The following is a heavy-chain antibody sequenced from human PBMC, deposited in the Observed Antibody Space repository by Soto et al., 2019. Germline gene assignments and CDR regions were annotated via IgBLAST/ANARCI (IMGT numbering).Heavy chain of an antibody. J-gene: IGHJ4*02. D-gene: IGHD6-19*01. CDR1: GFTFRSFG. Sequence: QVQLVESGGGVVQPGESLRLSCAASGFTFRSFGMHWVRQAPGKGLEWVAVISYEESNIAYGDSVKGRFTISRDNSKDTLYLQMNSLRVDDTGVYYCAKAWVVLAVAGTDLGYWGQGTLVSVSS. V-gene: IGHV3-30*18. CDR2: ISYEESNI. CDR3: AKAWVVLAVAGTDLGY.